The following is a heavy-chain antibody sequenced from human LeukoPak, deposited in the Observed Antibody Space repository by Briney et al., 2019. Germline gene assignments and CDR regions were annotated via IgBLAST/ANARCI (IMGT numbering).Heavy chain of an antibody. CDR3: AKDAQRGFDYSNSLQN. V-gene: IGHV3-33*03. Sequence: HPGGSLRLSCAASGFTFSHYGMHWVRQAPGAGLECVAVIWSDGSDKYYAESVKGRFTISRDNSKNSLFLQMNSLRAEDTAVYYCAKDAQRGFDYSNSLQNWGQGILDTVSS. CDR2: IWSDGSDK. CDR1: GFTFSHYG. D-gene: IGHD4-11*01. J-gene: IGHJ1*01.